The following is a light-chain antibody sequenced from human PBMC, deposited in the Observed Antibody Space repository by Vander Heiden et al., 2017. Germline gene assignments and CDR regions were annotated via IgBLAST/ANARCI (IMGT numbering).Light chain of an antibody. J-gene: IGKJ3*01. Sequence: DIQLTQSPLFLSASVGDTATITCRSSQGISSYLAWYQQKPGKAPKLLIYAASTLQSGVPARFSGSGSGTEFTLTISSLQPEDFATYYCLQLNSYPSTFGHGTKVDIK. V-gene: IGKV1-9*01. CDR2: AAS. CDR1: QGISSY. CDR3: LQLNSYPST.